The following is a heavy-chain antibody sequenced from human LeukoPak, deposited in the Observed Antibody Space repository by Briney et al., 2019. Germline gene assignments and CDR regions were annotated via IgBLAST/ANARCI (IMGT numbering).Heavy chain of an antibody. CDR2: IRYDGSNK. D-gene: IGHD3-10*01. Sequence: GGSLRLSCAASGFIFSDYYMSWIRRAPGKGLEWVAFIRYDGSNKYYADSVKGRFTISRDNSKNSLYLQMNSLRAEDTAVYYCARDVEVLWFGELSPSWFDPWGQGTLVTVSS. CDR1: GFIFSDYY. CDR3: ARDVEVLWFGELSPSWFDP. V-gene: IGHV3-30*02. J-gene: IGHJ5*02.